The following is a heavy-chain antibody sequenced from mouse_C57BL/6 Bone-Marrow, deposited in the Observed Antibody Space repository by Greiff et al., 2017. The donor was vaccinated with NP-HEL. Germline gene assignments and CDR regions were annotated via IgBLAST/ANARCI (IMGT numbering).Heavy chain of an antibody. CDR2: ISDGGSYT. V-gene: IGHV5-4*01. CDR1: GFTFSSYA. J-gene: IGHJ2*01. Sequence: DVKLVESGGGLVKPGGSLKLSCAASGFTFSSYAMSWVRQTPEKRLEWVATISDGGSYTYYPDNVKGRFTISRDNAKNNLYLQMSHLKSEDTAMYYCARDYGSSYDYFDYWGQGTTLTVSS. D-gene: IGHD1-1*01. CDR3: ARDYGSSYDYFDY.